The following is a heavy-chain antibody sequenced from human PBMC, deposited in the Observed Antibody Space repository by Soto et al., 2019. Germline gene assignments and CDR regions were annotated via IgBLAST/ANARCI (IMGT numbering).Heavy chain of an antibody. D-gene: IGHD3-22*01. CDR2: IKSKTDGGTT. V-gene: IGHV3-15*07. CDR1: GFTFSNAW. J-gene: IGHJ4*02. Sequence: GGSLRLSCAASGFTFSNAWMDWVRQAPGKGLEWVGRIKSKTDGGTTDYAAPVKGRFTISRDDSKNTLYLQMNSLKTEDTAVYYCTSTYYYDSSGYYSEYWGQGTLVTVSS. CDR3: TSTYYYDSSGYYSEY.